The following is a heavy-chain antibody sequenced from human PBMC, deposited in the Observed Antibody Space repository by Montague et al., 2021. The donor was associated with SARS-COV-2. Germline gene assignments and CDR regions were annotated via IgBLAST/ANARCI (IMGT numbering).Heavy chain of an antibody. J-gene: IGHJ3*02. CDR1: GFSLSTSGMR. CDR2: IDWDEDK. CDR3: ARSYYDNLTNYDDAFDI. D-gene: IGHD3-9*01. V-gene: IGHV2-70*04. Sequence: PALVKPTQTLTLTCTLSGFSLSTSGMRASWIRQPPGKALEWLARIDWDEDKYYSTSLKTRLTISKDTSKNQVVLTMTNMDPVDTATYYCARSYYDNLTNYDDAFDIWGQGTMVTVSS.